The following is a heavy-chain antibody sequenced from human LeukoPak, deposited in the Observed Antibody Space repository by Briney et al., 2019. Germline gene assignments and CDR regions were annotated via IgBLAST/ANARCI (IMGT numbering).Heavy chain of an antibody. CDR2: IYPSGTT. Sequence: TSETLSLTCTVSGASISSYYWSWIRQPAGKGLEWIGRIYPSGTTHYNPSLKSRVTISSDSSKSQFSLNLNSVTAADTAVYFCARTSATGATYFDYWGQGTLVTVSS. CDR3: ARTSATGATYFDY. V-gene: IGHV4-4*07. CDR1: GASISSYY. J-gene: IGHJ4*02. D-gene: IGHD1-26*01.